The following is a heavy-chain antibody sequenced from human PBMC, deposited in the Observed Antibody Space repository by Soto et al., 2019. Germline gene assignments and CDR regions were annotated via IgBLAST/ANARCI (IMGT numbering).Heavy chain of an antibody. V-gene: IGHV4-30-4*01. CDR2: IYDTGSA. D-gene: IGHD3-16*01. J-gene: IGHJ6*02. CDR1: GGSIRSGDYY. Sequence: PSETLSLTCSVSGGSIRSGDYYWSWIRQPPGKGPEWIGYIYDTGSAYYNPSLESRVTMSVDTSKNQFSLKLSSVTAADTAVYYCARRLTNYYYGMDVWGQGTTVTVSS. CDR3: ARRLTNYYYGMDV.